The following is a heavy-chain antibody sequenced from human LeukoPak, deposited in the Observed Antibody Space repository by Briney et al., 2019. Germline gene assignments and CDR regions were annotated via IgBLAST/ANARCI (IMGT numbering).Heavy chain of an antibody. CDR2: INPSGGST. J-gene: IGHJ5*02. CDR1: GYTFTSYY. CDR3: ARLSIAAAGYNWFDP. Sequence: ASVKVSCKASGYTFTSYYMHWVRQAPGQGLEWMGIINPSGGSTSYAQKFQGRVTMTRDTSTSTVYMELSSLRSEDTAVYYCARLSIAAAGYNWFDPRGQGTLVTVSS. D-gene: IGHD6-13*01. V-gene: IGHV1-46*01.